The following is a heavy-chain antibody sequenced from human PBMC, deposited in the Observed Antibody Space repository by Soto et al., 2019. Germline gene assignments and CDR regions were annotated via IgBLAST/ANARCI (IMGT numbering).Heavy chain of an antibody. V-gene: IGHV1-18*01. J-gene: IGHJ4*02. CDR2: SSAFNGHT. Sequence: QVQLVQSGAEVKTPGASVKVSCKPSGYTFTNYAISWVRQAPGQGLEWMGWSSAFNGHTNYAQKFQGRVTMTTDTSTSTAYMELRSLTSDDTAVYYCARGAAADPFDYWGQGTLVTVSS. CDR1: GYTFTNYA. D-gene: IGHD6-13*01. CDR3: ARGAAADPFDY.